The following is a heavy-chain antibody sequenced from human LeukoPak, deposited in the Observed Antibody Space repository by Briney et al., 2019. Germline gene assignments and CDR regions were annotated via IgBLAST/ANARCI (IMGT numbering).Heavy chain of an antibody. CDR3: AKDILSWRGSHDY. CDR1: GFTFSSYA. J-gene: IGHJ4*02. CDR2: ISGSGGST. D-gene: IGHD1-26*01. Sequence: PGGSLRLSXAASGFTFSSYAMSWVRQAPGKGLEWVSAISGSGGSTYYADSVKGRFTISRDNSKNTLYLQMNSLRAEDTAVYYCAKDILSWRGSHDYWGQGTLVTVSS. V-gene: IGHV3-23*01.